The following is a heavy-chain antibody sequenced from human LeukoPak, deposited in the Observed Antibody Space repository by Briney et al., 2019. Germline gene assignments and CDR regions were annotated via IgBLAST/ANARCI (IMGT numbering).Heavy chain of an antibody. D-gene: IGHD3-9*01. CDR3: ARVCGSATGYRLCGFDI. Sequence: SETLSLTCTVSGGSISNYFWNWIRQPAGKGLEWLGRVDSSWNTNYNPSLKSRLTMSVDTSKNQLSLKVTSVTAADTAVYYCARVCGSATGYRLCGFDIWGQGTVVTVSS. J-gene: IGHJ3*02. V-gene: IGHV4-4*07. CDR2: VDSSWNT. CDR1: GGSISNYF.